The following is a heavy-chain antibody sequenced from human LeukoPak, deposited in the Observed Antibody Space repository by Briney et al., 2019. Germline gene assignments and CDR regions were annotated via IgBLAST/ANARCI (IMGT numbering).Heavy chain of an antibody. V-gene: IGHV4-38-2*02. Sequence: SETLSLTCTVSGYSISSGHYWGWIRQPPGKGLEWIGSMYHSGSTYYNPPLTSRVTISEDTSKNQFSLKLRSVTAADTAVYYCARGPRFGELLWHWFDPWGQGTLVTVSS. CDR3: ARGPRFGELLWHWFDP. J-gene: IGHJ5*02. CDR1: GYSISSGHY. D-gene: IGHD3-10*01. CDR2: MYHSGST.